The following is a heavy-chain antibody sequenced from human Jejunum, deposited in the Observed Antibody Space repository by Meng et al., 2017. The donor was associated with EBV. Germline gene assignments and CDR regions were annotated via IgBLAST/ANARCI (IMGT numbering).Heavy chain of an antibody. CDR3: AKLVRD. V-gene: IGHV3-23*01. CDR2: ITGSGGST. D-gene: IGHD2/OR15-2a*01. J-gene: IGHJ4*02. Sequence: VRVLGPGGGLVQTGGSLRLSCAASGFTFTTDAMSWVRQAPGKGLEWVSVITGSGGSTYYADSVKGRFTISRDSSKNTLYLQMNSLRAEDTAVYYCAKLVRDWGQGTLVTVSS. CDR1: GFTFTTDA.